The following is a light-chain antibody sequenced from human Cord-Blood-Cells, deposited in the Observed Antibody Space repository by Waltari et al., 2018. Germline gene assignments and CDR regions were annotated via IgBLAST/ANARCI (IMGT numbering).Light chain of an antibody. J-gene: IGKJ1*01. Sequence: EIVMTQSPATLSVSPGERANLSCSASQSVSSNLAWYQQKPGQAPRLLIYGASTRATGIPARFSGSGSGTEFTLTISSLQSEDFAVYYCQQYNNWPRTFGQGTKVEIK. V-gene: IGKV3-15*01. CDR1: QSVSSN. CDR2: GAS. CDR3: QQYNNWPRT.